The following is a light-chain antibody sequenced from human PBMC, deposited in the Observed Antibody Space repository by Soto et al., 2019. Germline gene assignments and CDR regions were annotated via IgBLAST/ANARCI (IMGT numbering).Light chain of an antibody. J-gene: IGKJ5*01. CDR2: DAS. CDR1: QSVNSY. Sequence: EIVLTQSPATLSLSPGERVTLSCRASQSVNSYLAWYQQKPGQAPRLLIYDASSMATGIPARFSGSGSGTDFTLTISSLEPEDFAVYYCQQHSNWPITFGEGTRLEIK. CDR3: QQHSNWPIT. V-gene: IGKV3-11*01.